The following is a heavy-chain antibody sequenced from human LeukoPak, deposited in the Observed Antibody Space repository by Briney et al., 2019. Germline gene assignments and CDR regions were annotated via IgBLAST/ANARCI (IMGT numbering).Heavy chain of an antibody. CDR2: IYYSGST. V-gene: IGHV4-31*03. CDR3: ARGDADPGSPVFFDK. J-gene: IGHJ4*02. CDR1: GGSISSGGYY. D-gene: IGHD3-10*01. Sequence: SETLSLTCTVSGGSISSGGYYWSWIRQHPGKGLEWIGYIYYSGSTYYNPSLKSRVTISVDTSKNQFSLKLSSVTAADTAVYYCARGDADPGSPVFFDKWGQGILVTVSS.